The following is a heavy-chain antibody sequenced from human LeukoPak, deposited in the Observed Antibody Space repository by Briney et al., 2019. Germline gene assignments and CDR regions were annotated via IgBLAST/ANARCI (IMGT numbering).Heavy chain of an antibody. CDR1: GYTFTSYG. Sequence: VASVKVSCKASGYTFTSYGISWVRQAPGQGLEWMGWISAYSGNTYYEEKLQGRVTMTTDTSTRTAYMELRSLRSDDTAVYYCARDPTVVTGSEGFDPWGQGTLVTVSS. CDR3: ARDPTVVTGSEGFDP. CDR2: ISAYSGNT. V-gene: IGHV1-18*01. D-gene: IGHD4-23*01. J-gene: IGHJ5*02.